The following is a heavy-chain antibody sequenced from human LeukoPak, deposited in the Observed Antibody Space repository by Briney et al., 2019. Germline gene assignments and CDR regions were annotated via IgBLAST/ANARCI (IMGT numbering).Heavy chain of an antibody. D-gene: IGHD6-13*01. Sequence: PGGSLRLSCEASTFTFSTYWMHWVRQAPGKGLVWVSYINGDGSASNYADSVKGRLTISRDNSKNTLYLQMNSLRAEDTAVYYCAKDPTWGSSSWTPAFDYWGQGTLVTVSS. CDR1: TFTFSTYW. CDR2: INGDGSAS. J-gene: IGHJ4*02. V-gene: IGHV3-74*01. CDR3: AKDPTWGSSSWTPAFDY.